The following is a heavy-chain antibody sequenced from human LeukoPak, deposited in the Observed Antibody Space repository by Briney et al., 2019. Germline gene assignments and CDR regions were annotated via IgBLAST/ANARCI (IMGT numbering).Heavy chain of an antibody. V-gene: IGHV3-7*01. Sequence: GGSLRLSCTASGFTFRRSWMAWICQAPGKGLEWVANIEPDAGGKYYVGIVKSRFTVSRDNTKNTVSLQMNSLRIEDTVVYYCARVEIRADFDFWGQGVLVTVSS. CDR2: IEPDAGGK. CDR3: ARVEIRADFDF. CDR1: GFTFRRSW. J-gene: IGHJ4*02.